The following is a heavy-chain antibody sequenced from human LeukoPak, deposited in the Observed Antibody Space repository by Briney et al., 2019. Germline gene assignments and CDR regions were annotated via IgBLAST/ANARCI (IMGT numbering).Heavy chain of an antibody. CDR2: IHSSGTT. Sequence: SETLSLTCTVSGDSISAYYWSWIRQTPGKGLEWIAFIHSSGTTNYNPSLKSRVSISVDTSNNQFSLSVNSVTAADTAVYYCARGGASSEWFDPSGQGTLVTVSS. CDR3: ARGGASSEWFDP. J-gene: IGHJ5*02. D-gene: IGHD6-25*01. CDR1: GDSISAYY. V-gene: IGHV4-59*01.